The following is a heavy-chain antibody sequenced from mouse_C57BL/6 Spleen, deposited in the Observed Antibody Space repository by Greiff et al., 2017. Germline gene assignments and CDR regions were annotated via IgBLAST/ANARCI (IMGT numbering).Heavy chain of an antibody. CDR1: GYTFTSYW. J-gene: IGHJ2*01. Sequence: VQLQQPGAELVMPGASVKLSCKASGYTFTSYWMHWVKQRPGQGLEWIGEIDPSDSYTNYNQKFKGKSTLTVDKSSSTAYMQLSSLTSEDSAVYYCARETTVVAQEGFDYWGQGTTLTVSS. CDR2: IDPSDSYT. D-gene: IGHD1-1*01. CDR3: ARETTVVAQEGFDY. V-gene: IGHV1-69*01.